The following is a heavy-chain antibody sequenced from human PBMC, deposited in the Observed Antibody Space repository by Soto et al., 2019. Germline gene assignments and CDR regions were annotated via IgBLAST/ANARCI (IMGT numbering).Heavy chain of an antibody. Sequence: PLETLSLTCTVSGASINSDYWSWIRQSPGKGLEWIAYIYHMGGTDYNPSLKSRVTISIDKSKNQFSLNLRSVTAADTAVYFCARFTYKSGFNWFDPWGQGTQVTVSS. CDR1: GASINSDY. J-gene: IGHJ5*02. CDR2: IYHMGGT. CDR3: ARFTYKSGFNWFDP. V-gene: IGHV4-59*03. D-gene: IGHD5-12*01.